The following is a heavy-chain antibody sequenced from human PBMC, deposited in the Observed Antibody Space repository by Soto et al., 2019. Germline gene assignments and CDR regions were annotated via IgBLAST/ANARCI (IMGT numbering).Heavy chain of an antibody. J-gene: IGHJ4*02. CDR3: ATEPPMDCSGGSCYSGGGY. V-gene: IGHV1-24*01. Sequence: ASVKVSCKVSGYTLTELSMHCVRQAPGKGLEWMGGFDPEDGETIYAQKFQGRVTMTEDTSTDTAYMELSSLRSEDTAVYYCATEPPMDCSGGSCYSGGGYWGQGTLVTVSS. CDR2: FDPEDGET. CDR1: GYTLTELS. D-gene: IGHD2-15*01.